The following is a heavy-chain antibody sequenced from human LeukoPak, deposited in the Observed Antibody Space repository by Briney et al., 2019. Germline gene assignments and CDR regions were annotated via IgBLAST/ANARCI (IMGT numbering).Heavy chain of an antibody. V-gene: IGHV4-59*08. CDR1: GGSISSYY. CDR2: IYYSGST. J-gene: IGHJ4*02. CDR3: ATGDSSGWGGY. D-gene: IGHD6-19*01. Sequence: NPSETLSLTCTVSGGSISSYYWSWIRQTPGKGLEFIGYIYYSGSTNYNPSLKRRVTISVDTSKNQFSLRLSSVTAADTAVYYCATGDSSGWGGYWGQGTVVTVSS.